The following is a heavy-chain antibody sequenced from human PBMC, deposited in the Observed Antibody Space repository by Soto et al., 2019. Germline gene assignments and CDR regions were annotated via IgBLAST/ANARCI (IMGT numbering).Heavy chain of an antibody. CDR3: ARGIAATGPYWYFDL. CDR1: GGSISSGGYS. J-gene: IGHJ2*01. CDR2: IYRGST. V-gene: IGHV4-30-2*06. Sequence: QLQLQESGSGLVKASQTLSLTCAVSGGSISSGGYSWSWIRQSPGKGLEWIGYIYRGSTFYNPSLKSRGTVSVDRSKNQFSLRLTSVTAADTAVYYCARGIAATGPYWYFDLWGRGTLVTVSS. D-gene: IGHD6-13*01.